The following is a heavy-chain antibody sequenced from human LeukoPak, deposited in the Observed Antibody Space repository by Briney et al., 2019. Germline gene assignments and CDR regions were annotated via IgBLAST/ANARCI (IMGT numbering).Heavy chain of an antibody. D-gene: IGHD1-26*01. V-gene: IGHV5-51*01. CDR3: ARRRDLYSGSYYPFDY. CDR2: IYPGDSDT. CDR1: GYSFTSYW. Sequence: GESLKISCKGSGYSFTSYWIGWVGQMPGKGLEWMGIIYPGDSDTRYSPSFQGQVTISADKSISTAYLQWSSLKASDTAMYYCARRRDLYSGSYYPFDYWGQGTLVTVSS. J-gene: IGHJ4*02.